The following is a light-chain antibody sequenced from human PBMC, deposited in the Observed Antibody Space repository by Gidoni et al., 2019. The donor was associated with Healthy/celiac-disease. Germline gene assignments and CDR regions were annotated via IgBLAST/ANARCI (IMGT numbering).Light chain of an antibody. V-gene: IGLV3-19*01. Sequence: SSALTQDPAVSVALGQTVRITCQGDSLRSYYASWYQQKPGQAPVLVIYGKNNRPSGIPDRFSGSSSGNTASLTITGAQAEDEADYYCNSRDSSGNHQEVFGGGTKLTVL. CDR1: SLRSYY. J-gene: IGLJ2*01. CDR3: NSRDSSGNHQEV. CDR2: GKN.